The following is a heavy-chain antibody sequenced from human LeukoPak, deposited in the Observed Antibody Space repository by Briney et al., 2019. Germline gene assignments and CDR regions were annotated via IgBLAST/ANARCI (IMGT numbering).Heavy chain of an antibody. CDR3: ARSVVAASAESWFDP. J-gene: IGHJ5*02. V-gene: IGHV3-21*01. CDR1: GFTFSSYS. CDR2: ISSSSSYI. Sequence: GGSQRLSCAASGFTFSSYSMNWVRQAPGKGLEWVSSISSSSSYIYYADSVKGRFTISRDNAKNSLYLQMNSLRAEDTAVYYCARSVVAASAESWFDPWGQGTLVTVSS. D-gene: IGHD2-15*01.